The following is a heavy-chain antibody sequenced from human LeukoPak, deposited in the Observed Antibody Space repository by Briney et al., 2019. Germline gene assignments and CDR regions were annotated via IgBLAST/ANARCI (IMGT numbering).Heavy chain of an antibody. CDR3: TRVLYGSGSYYNQDY. J-gene: IGHJ4*02. CDR1: GFTFSSYW. Sequence: GGSLRLSCAASGFTFSSYWMHWVRQAPGKGLEWVGFIRSKAYGGTTEYAASVKGRFTISRDDSKSIAYLQMNSLKTEDTAVYYCTRVLYGSGSYYNQDYWGQGTLVTVSS. CDR2: IRSKAYGGTT. V-gene: IGHV3-49*04. D-gene: IGHD3-10*01.